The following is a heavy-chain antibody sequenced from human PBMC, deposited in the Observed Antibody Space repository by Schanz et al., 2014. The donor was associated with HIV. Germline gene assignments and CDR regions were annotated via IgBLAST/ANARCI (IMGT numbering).Heavy chain of an antibody. V-gene: IGHV1-2*02. CDR3: TRDQVVAAASHNWFDP. J-gene: IGHJ5*02. CDR1: GYNFFGYN. Sequence: QAHLEQSGAEVRKPGASVRVSCKASGYNFFGYNLHWVRQAPGQGLEWLGWINPDTGGTNLAHKFQGRVSMSSDMSIATVYMELGGLTSNDTAVYFCTRDQVVAAASHNWFDPWGQGTLVTVTS. D-gene: IGHD2-15*01. CDR2: INPDTGGT.